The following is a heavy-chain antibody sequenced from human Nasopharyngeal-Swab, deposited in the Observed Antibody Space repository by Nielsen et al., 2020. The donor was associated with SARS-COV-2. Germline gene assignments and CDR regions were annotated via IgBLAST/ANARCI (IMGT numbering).Heavy chain of an antibody. D-gene: IGHD3-10*01. CDR2: IYYSGRT. V-gene: IGHV4-39*01. CDR3: ARLYYGSGSYYNSDYYYGTDA. CDR1: GVSISSSYYY. J-gene: IGHJ6*02. Sequence: SETLSLTCTVSGVSISSSYYYWGWIRQPPGKGLEWIGTIYYSGRTFYNPSLKSRVTISVDTSKNQFSLRLTSVTAADTAVYYCARLYYGSGSYYNSDYYYGTDAWGQGTTVTVSS.